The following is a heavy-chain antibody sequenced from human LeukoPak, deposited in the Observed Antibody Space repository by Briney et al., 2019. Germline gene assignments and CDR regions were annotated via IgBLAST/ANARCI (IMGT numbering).Heavy chain of an antibody. V-gene: IGHV3-33*08. CDR1: GFTFDDYA. Sequence: GGSLRLSCAASGFTFDDYAMHWVRQAPGKGLEWVAIIWSDGSNEVYIESVKGRFTISRDNSKNTLYLHMNSLRGEDTAMYFCARGCGGGPGCYILDYWGQGTLVTVSS. D-gene: IGHD2-15*01. J-gene: IGHJ4*02. CDR2: IWSDGSNE. CDR3: ARGCGGGPGCYILDY.